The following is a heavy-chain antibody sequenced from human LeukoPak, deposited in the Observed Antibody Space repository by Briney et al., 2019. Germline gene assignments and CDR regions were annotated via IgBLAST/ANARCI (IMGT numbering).Heavy chain of an antibody. Sequence: SETLSLTCAVYGGSFSGYYWSWIRQPPGKGLEWIGEINHSGSTNYKPSLKSRVTISVDTSKNQFSLTLSSVTAADTAVYYCARERRSIGYCSSTSCYEKAYYYYYYYMDVWGKGTTVTVSS. V-gene: IGHV4-34*01. J-gene: IGHJ6*03. D-gene: IGHD2-2*01. CDR2: INHSGST. CDR1: GGSFSGYY. CDR3: ARERRSIGYCSSTSCYEKAYYYYYYYMDV.